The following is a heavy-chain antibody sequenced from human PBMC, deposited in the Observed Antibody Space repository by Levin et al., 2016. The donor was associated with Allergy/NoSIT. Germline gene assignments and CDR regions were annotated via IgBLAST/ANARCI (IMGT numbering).Heavy chain of an antibody. CDR3: ARRITVGGTYAFDI. CDR2: IDPTDSYI. D-gene: IGHD6-19*01. V-gene: IGHV5-10-1*01. Sequence: VRQMPGKGLEWMGRIDPTDSYINYSPSFQGHVTFSADKSISTAYLQWSGLKASDTAMYYCARRITVGGTYAFDIWGQGTMVTVSS. J-gene: IGHJ3*02.